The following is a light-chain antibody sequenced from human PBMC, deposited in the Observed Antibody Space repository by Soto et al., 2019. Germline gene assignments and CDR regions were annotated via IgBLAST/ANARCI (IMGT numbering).Light chain of an antibody. V-gene: IGKV1-5*03. CDR2: KAS. Sequence: HSPSTLSVSIRDRVTSTSRASQTISSWLAWYQQKPGKAPKLLIYKASTLKSGVPSRFSGSGSGTEFTLTISSLQPDDFATYYCQHYNSYSEAFG. CDR1: QTISSW. CDR3: QHYNSYSEA. J-gene: IGKJ2*01.